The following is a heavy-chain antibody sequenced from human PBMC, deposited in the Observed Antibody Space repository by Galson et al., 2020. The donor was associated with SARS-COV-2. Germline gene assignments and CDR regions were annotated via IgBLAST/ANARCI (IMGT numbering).Heavy chain of an antibody. D-gene: IGHD3-10*02. Sequence: GGSLRLSCAASGFTFSDFWMSWVRQAPGKGLEWVANINPDGSDNYYVASVRGRVTISRDNAKHLVILHMNSLTVEDTGVYFCARDYVSRSDRWGQGTLVTVSA. CDR2: INPDGSDN. CDR1: GFTFSDFW. V-gene: IGHV3-7*01. CDR3: ARDYVSRSDR. J-gene: IGHJ5*02.